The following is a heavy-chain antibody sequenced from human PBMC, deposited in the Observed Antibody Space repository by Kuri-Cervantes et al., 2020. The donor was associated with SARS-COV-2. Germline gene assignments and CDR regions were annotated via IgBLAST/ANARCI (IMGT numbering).Heavy chain of an antibody. CDR3: ARDRPSSGWYYTSVYYYYYYYMDV. V-gene: IGHV1-2*02. CDR2: INPNSGGT. J-gene: IGHJ6*03. Sequence: ASVKVSCKASGYTFTGYYMHWVRQAPGQGLEWMGWINPNSGGTNYAQKFQGRVTITTDTSTSTAYMELRSLRSDDTAVYYCARDRPSSGWYYTSVYYYYYYYMDVWGKGTTVTVSS. D-gene: IGHD6-19*01. CDR1: GYTFTGYY.